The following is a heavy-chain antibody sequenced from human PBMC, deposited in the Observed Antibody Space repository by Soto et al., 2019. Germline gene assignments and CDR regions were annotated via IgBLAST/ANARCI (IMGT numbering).Heavy chain of an antibody. D-gene: IGHD3-16*01. Sequence: GGSLRLSCAASGFTFSSYGMHWVRQAPGKGLEWVAVISYDGSNKYYADSVKGRFTISRDNSKNTLYLQMNSLRAEDTAVYYCAKDWVNFDYWGQGTLVTVSS. CDR2: ISYDGSNK. V-gene: IGHV3-30*18. CDR1: GFTFSSYG. CDR3: AKDWVNFDY. J-gene: IGHJ4*02.